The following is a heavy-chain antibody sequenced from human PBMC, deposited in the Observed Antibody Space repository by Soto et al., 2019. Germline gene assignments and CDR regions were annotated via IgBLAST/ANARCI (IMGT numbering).Heavy chain of an antibody. D-gene: IGHD6-6*01. CDR3: AGGIAARPLGY. V-gene: IGHV4-30-2*01. Sequence: QLQLQESGSGLVKPSQTLSLTCAVSGGSISSGGYSWSWIRQPPGKGLEWIGYIYHSGSTYYNPSVKSRVTISVDRSKNQFPLRRSSVTAADTAVYYCAGGIAARPLGYWGQGTLVTVSS. J-gene: IGHJ4*02. CDR2: IYHSGST. CDR1: GGSISSGGYS.